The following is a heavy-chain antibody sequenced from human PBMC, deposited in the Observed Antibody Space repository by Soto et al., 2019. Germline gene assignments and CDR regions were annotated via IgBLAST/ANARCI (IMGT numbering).Heavy chain of an antibody. V-gene: IGHV4-39*01. J-gene: IGHJ6*02. CDR1: GGSISSSSYY. CDR3: ASPTIFGGLGDGMDV. CDR2: IYYSGST. D-gene: IGHD3-3*01. Sequence: SETLSLTCTVSGGSISSSSYYWGWIRQPPGKGLEWIGSIYYSGSTYYNPSLKSRVTISVDTSENQFSLKLSSVTAADTAVYYCASPTIFGGLGDGMDVWGQGTTVTVSS.